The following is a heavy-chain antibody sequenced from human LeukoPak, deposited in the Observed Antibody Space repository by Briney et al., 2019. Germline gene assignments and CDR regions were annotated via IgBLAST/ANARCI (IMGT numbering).Heavy chain of an antibody. CDR2: IYHSGST. CDR3: ARGIYGRAFRD. Sequence: SETLSLTCTVSGYSISSGYYWGWIRQPPGKGLEWIGSIYHSGSTYYNPSLKSRATISVDTSKNQFSLKLSSVTAADTAVYYCARGIYGRAFRDWGQGTLVTVSS. D-gene: IGHD5-12*01. V-gene: IGHV4-38-2*02. CDR1: GYSISSGYY. J-gene: IGHJ4*02.